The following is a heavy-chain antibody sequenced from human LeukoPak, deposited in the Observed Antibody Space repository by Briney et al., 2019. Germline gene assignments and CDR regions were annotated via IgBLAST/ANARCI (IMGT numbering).Heavy chain of an antibody. CDR3: ASNLGYCSGGSCPDY. V-gene: IGHV3-21*01. CDR2: ISSSSSYI. J-gene: IGHJ4*02. CDR1: GFTFSSYS. Sequence: GGSLRLSCAASGFTFSSYSMNWVRQAPGKGLEWVSSISSSSSYIYYADSVKGRFTISRDSAKNSLYLQMNSLRAEDTAVYYCASNLGYCSGGSCPDYWGQGTLVTVSS. D-gene: IGHD2-15*01.